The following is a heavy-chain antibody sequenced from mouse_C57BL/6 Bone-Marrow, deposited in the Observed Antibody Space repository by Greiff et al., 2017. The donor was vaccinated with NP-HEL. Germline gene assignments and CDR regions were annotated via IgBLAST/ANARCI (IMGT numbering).Heavy chain of an antibody. J-gene: IGHJ1*03. D-gene: IGHD1-1*01. CDR3: ARGHYYGSSYPNWYFDV. CDR2: IYPGSGST. Sequence: QVQLQQPGAELVKPGASVKMSCKASGYTFTSYWITWVKQRPGQGLEWIGDIYPGSGSTNYNEKFKSKATLTVDTSSSTAYMQLSSLTSEDSAVYYWARGHYYGSSYPNWYFDVWGTGTTVTVSS. V-gene: IGHV1-55*01. CDR1: GYTFTSYW.